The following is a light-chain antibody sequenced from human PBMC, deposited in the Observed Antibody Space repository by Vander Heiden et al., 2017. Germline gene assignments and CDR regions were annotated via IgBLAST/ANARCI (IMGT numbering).Light chain of an antibody. Sequence: QSALPQPAPVSGSPGQSITIPCTGTSSDVGGYNYVSWYQQHPGKAPKLMIYDVSNRPSGVSNRFSGSKSGNTASLTISGLQAEDEADYYCSSYTSSSTLVFGGGTKLTVL. CDR3: SSYTSSSTLV. CDR2: DVS. J-gene: IGLJ3*02. V-gene: IGLV2-14*01. CDR1: SSDVGGYNY.